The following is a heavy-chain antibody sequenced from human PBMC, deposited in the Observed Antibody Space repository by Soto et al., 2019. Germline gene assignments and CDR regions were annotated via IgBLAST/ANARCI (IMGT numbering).Heavy chain of an antibody. CDR3: ARECGSSTSSLTDAFDI. CDR1: GFTFSDYY. J-gene: IGHJ3*02. Sequence: GGSLRLSCAASGFTFSDYYMSWIRQAPGKGLEWVSYISSSGSTIYYADSVKGRFTISRDNAKNSLYLQMNSLRAEDTAVYYCARECGSSTSSLTDAFDIWGQGTMVTVS. CDR2: ISSSGSTI. D-gene: IGHD2-2*01. V-gene: IGHV3-11*01.